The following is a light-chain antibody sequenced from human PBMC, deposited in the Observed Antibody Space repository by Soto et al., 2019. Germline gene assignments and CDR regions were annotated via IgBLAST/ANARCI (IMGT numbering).Light chain of an antibody. CDR1: SSDVGGYNY. CDR2: EVN. V-gene: IGLV2-8*01. J-gene: IGLJ1*01. Sequence: QSALTQPPSASVSPGQSVTISCTGTSSDVGGYNYVSWYQQNPGKVPKLMIYEVNKRPSGVPDRFSGSKSGNTASLPVSGLQAEDEADYYCTSYAGGNNVFGTGTKVNVL. CDR3: TSYAGGNNV.